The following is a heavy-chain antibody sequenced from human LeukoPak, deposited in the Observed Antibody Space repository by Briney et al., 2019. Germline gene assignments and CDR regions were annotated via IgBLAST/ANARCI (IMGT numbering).Heavy chain of an antibody. CDR1: GSTFGDYA. CDR3: TREEVVVAATRHYYYYYGMDV. CDR2: IRSKAYGGTT. D-gene: IGHD2-15*01. V-gene: IGHV3-49*04. J-gene: IGHJ6*02. Sequence: PGRSLRLSCTASGSTFGDYAMSWVRQAPGKGLEWVGFIRSKAYGGTTEYAASVKGRFTISRDDSKSIAYLQMNSLKTEDTAVYYCTREEVVVAATRHYYYYYGMDVWGQGTTVTVSS.